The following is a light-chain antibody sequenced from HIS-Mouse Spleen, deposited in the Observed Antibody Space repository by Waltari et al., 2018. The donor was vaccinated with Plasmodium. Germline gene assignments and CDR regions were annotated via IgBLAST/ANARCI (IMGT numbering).Light chain of an antibody. CDR3: QVWDSSSDHPGV. CDR2: GDS. V-gene: IGLV3-21*03. CDR1: NIGSKS. J-gene: IGLJ2*01. Sequence: SYVLTQPPSVSVAPGKTARITCGGNNIGSKSVNWYQQKPGQAPVLVVYGDSDRPSGIPERFSGSNSGNTATLTISRVEAGDEADYYCQVWDSSSDHPGVFGGGTKLTVL.